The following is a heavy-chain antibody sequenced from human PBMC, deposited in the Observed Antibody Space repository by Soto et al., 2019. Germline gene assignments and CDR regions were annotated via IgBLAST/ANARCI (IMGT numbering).Heavy chain of an antibody. J-gene: IGHJ4*02. CDR1: GFTFSGSA. D-gene: IGHD3-22*01. Sequence: GGSLRLSCAASGFTFSGSAMHWVRQASGKGLEWVGRIRSKGDNYATSYAASVKGRFTIPRDDSKNTAYLQMDSLKTEDTAVSYCNARGKHDNRVFDYCSPGNLVTVSS. CDR2: IRSKGDNYAT. V-gene: IGHV3-73*01. CDR3: NARGKHDNRVFDY.